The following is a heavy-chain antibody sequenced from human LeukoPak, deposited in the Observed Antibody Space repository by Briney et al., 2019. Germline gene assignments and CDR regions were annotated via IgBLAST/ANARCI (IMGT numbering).Heavy chain of an antibody. V-gene: IGHV3-23*01. CDR2: ISGSGGST. CDR1: GFTFSSYA. CDR3: ATRLRITMIVVVITGTDY. J-gene: IGHJ4*02. Sequence: GGSLRLSCAASGFTFSSYAMSWVRQAPGKGLEWVSAISGSGGSTYYADSVKGRFTISRDNSKNTLYLQMNRLRAEDTAVYYCATRLRITMIVVVITGTDYWGQGTLVTVSS. D-gene: IGHD3-22*01.